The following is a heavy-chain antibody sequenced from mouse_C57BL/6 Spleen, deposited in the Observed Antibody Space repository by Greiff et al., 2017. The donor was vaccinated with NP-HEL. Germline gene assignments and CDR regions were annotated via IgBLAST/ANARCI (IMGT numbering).Heavy chain of an antibody. CDR3: ARELGRGGFAY. Sequence: EVNVVESGGGLVKPGGSLKLSCAASGFTFSDYGMHWVRQAPEKGLEWVAYISSGSSTIYSADTVKGRFTISRDNAKNTLFLQMTSLRSEDTAMYYCARELGRGGFAYWGQGTLVTVSA. CDR2: ISSGSSTI. CDR1: GFTFSDYG. D-gene: IGHD4-1*01. J-gene: IGHJ3*01. V-gene: IGHV5-17*01.